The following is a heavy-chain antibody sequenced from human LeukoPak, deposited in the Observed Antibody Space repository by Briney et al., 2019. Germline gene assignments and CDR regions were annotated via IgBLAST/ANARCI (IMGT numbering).Heavy chain of an antibody. J-gene: IGHJ4*02. V-gene: IGHV4-34*01. CDR3: ARGPYYYDSSGYSSLDY. CDR2: INYIGST. D-gene: IGHD3-22*01. Sequence: PSETLSLTCAVYGGSFSGYYWSWIRQSPGKGLEWIGEINYIGSTNFNPSLKSRVTISVDTSKNQFSLKLYSVTAADTAMYYCARGPYYYDSSGYSSLDYWGQGTLVTVSS. CDR1: GGSFSGYY.